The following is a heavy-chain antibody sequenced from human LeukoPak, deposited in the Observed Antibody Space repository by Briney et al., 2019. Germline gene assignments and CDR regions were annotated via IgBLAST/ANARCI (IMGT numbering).Heavy chain of an antibody. D-gene: IGHD6-19*01. Sequence: VASVKVSCKASGYSFTSHYMHWVRQAPGQGLEWMGGIIPIFGTANYAQKFQGRVTITADESTSTAYMELSRLRSDDTAVYYCARVPVAGTRGSAFDIWGQGTMVTVSS. V-gene: IGHV1-69*13. J-gene: IGHJ3*02. CDR1: GYSFTSHY. CDR3: ARVPVAGTRGSAFDI. CDR2: IIPIFGTA.